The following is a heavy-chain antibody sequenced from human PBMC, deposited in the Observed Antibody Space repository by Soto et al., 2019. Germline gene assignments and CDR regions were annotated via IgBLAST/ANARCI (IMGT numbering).Heavy chain of an antibody. J-gene: IGHJ6*02. Sequence: QVQLQESGPGLVKPSQTLSLTCTVSGGSISSDTYYWSWIRQHPGKGLEWIGYIYYSGSTYYNPSLKSRVTISVDTSKNQFSLKLSSVTAADTAVYYCAGTYGDYGYHYGMDVWGQGTTVTVSS. CDR2: IYYSGST. CDR1: GGSISSDTYY. CDR3: AGTYGDYGYHYGMDV. D-gene: IGHD4-17*01. V-gene: IGHV4-31*03.